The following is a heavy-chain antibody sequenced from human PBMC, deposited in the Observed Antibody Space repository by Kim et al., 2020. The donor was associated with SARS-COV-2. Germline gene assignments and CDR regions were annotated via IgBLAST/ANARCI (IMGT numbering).Heavy chain of an antibody. D-gene: IGHD4-17*01. CDR1: GFTFDDYT. Sequence: GGSLRLSCAASGFTFDDYTMHWVRQTPGKGLEWVALINWSGGSRYYVDSVKGRFTISRANSRNSLYLQMNSLSTEDTALYYCAKDIATMVTPEGIDYWGQGTRVTVSS. CDR3: AKDIATMVTPEGIDY. J-gene: IGHJ4*02. V-gene: IGHV3-43*01. CDR2: INWSGGSR.